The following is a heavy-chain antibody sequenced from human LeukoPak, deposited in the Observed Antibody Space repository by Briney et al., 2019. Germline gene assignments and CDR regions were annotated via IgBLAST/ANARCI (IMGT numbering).Heavy chain of an antibody. V-gene: IGHV3-30*18. J-gene: IGHJ5*02. CDR3: AKDHRHTMIPWFDP. D-gene: IGHD3-22*01. Sequence: QSGGSLRLSCAASGFTFSSYGMHWVRQAPGKGLEWVAVISYDGSNKYYADSVKGRFTISRDNSKNTLYLQMNSLRAEDTAVYYCAKDHRHTMIPWFDPWGQGTLVTVSS. CDR2: ISYDGSNK. CDR1: GFTFSSYG.